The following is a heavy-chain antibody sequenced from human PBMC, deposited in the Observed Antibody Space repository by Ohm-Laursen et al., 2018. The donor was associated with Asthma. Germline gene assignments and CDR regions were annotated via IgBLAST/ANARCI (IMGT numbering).Heavy chain of an antibody. V-gene: IGHV1-69*01. Sequence: SSVKVSCKASGGTFSSYAISWVRQAPGQGLEWMGGIIPIFGTANYAQKFQGRVTITADESTSTAYMELSSLRSEDTAVYYCARGYCTGGVCYREEIFDYWGQGTLVTVSS. D-gene: IGHD2-8*02. CDR1: GGTFSSYA. CDR2: IIPIFGTA. J-gene: IGHJ4*02. CDR3: ARGYCTGGVCYREEIFDY.